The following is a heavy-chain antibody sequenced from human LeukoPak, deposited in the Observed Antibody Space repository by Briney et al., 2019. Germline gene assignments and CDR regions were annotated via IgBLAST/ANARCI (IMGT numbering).Heavy chain of an antibody. D-gene: IGHD3-16*01. Sequence: GGSLRLSCAASGFTFSSYAMNWVRQAPGKGLEWLSSIGTSSNTYYADSVKGRFTVSRDNAKNSLYLQMNSLRAEDTAVYYCARGTQLGDYWGQGTLVTVSS. CDR2: IGTSSNT. J-gene: IGHJ4*02. CDR3: ARGTQLGDY. V-gene: IGHV3-69-1*01. CDR1: GFTFSSYA.